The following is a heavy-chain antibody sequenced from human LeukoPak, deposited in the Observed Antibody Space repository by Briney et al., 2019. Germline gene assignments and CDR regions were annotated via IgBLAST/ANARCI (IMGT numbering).Heavy chain of an antibody. Sequence: GTLRLSCAASAFTFCSFRISWGPEAPRKGLGRVANITQDGSEKYYVDSVKGRFTISRYNAKNSLYLQMNSLRAEDTAVYYCARDGDFGSGWVYWGQGTLVTVSS. J-gene: IGHJ4*02. CDR1: AFTFCSFR. CDR3: ARDGDFGSGWVY. CDR2: ITQDGSEK. D-gene: IGHD3-3*01. V-gene: IGHV3-7*01.